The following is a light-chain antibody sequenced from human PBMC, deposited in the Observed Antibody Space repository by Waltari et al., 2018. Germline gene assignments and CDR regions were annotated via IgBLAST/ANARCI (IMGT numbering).Light chain of an antibody. CDR2: DVS. V-gene: IGLV2-23*02. CDR1: SRDVGGYKS. J-gene: IGLJ1*01. CDR3: CSYAGSGTYV. Sequence: QSALTQPASVSGSPGQSLTISCTGPSRDVGGYKSVSWYQQHPGKAPKLMIYDVSERPSGVSNRFSGSKSANTASLTIAGLQAEDEADYYCCSYAGSGTYVFGTGTKVTVL.